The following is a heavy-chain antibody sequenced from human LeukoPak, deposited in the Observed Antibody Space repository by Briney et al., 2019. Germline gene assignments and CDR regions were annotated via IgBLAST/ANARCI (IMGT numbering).Heavy chain of an antibody. D-gene: IGHD3-3*01. J-gene: IGHJ5*02. CDR3: ARESVYDFWSGYYRFRFDP. Sequence: GGSLRLSCAASGFTFSSYSMNWVRQAPGKGLEWVSSISSSSSYIYYADSVKGRFTISRDNAKNSLYLQMNSLRAEDTAVYYCARESVYDFWSGYYRFRFDPWGQGTLVTISS. V-gene: IGHV3-21*01. CDR2: ISSSSSYI. CDR1: GFTFSSYS.